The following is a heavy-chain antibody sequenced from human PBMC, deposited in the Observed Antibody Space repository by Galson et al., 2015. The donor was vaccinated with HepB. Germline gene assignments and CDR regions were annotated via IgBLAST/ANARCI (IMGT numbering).Heavy chain of an antibody. D-gene: IGHD3-3*01. CDR3: ARGVPYYDFWSGYLRDYYYCYGMDV. J-gene: IGHJ6*02. CDR2: ISAYNGNT. CDR1: GYTFTSNG. Sequence: SVKVSCKASGYTFTSNGISWVRQAPGQGLEWMGWISAYNGNTNYAQKLQGRVTMTTDTSTSTAYMELRSLRSDDTAVYYCARGVPYYDFWSGYLRDYYYCYGMDVWGQGTTVTVSS. V-gene: IGHV1-18*04.